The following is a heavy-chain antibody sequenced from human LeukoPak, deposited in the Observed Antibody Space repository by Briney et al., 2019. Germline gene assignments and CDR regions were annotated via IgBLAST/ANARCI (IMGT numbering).Heavy chain of an antibody. D-gene: IGHD2-8*01. V-gene: IGHV3-9*01. CDR2: ISWDSANI. CDR1: GFNFDGNA. Sequence: PDRSLRLSCAASGFNFDGNAMHWVRQVPGKGLEWVSGISWDSANIGYADSVKGRFTISRDNTKDSLYLQMNSLRAEDTALYYCAKESSVYCTDGVCSLDYWGQGSLVTVSS. CDR3: AKESSVYCTDGVCSLDY. J-gene: IGHJ4*02.